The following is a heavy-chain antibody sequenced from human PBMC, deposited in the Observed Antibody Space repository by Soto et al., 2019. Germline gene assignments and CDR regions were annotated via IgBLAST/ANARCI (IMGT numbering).Heavy chain of an antibody. CDR2: IYYSGST. CDR1: GGSISSGGYY. V-gene: IGHV4-31*03. CDR3: ARGVTMVRGVIHTPYFDY. D-gene: IGHD3-10*01. Sequence: QVQLQESGPGLVKPSQTLSLTCTVSGGSISSGGYYWSWIRQHPRKGLEWIGYIYYSGSTYYNPSIKSRVTISVETSKNQFSLKLSAVTAADTVVYYGARGVTMVRGVIHTPYFDYWGQGTLVTVSS. J-gene: IGHJ4*02.